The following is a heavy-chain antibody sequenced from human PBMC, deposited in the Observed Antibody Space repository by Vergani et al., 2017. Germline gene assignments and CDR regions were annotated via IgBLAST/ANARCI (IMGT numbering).Heavy chain of an antibody. CDR2: IIPILGIA. CDR1: GGTFSSYP. CDR3: ARGVVRGVINSPVDY. D-gene: IGHD3-10*01. J-gene: IGHJ4*02. Sequence: VSCKASGGTFSSYPISWVRQAPGQGLEWMGRIIPILGIANYAQKFQGRVTITADKSTSTAYMELSSLRSEDTAVYYCARGVVRGVINSPVDYWGQGTLVTVSS. V-gene: IGHV1-69*04.